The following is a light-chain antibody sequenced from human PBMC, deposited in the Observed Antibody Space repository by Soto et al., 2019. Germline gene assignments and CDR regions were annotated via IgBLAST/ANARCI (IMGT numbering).Light chain of an antibody. CDR3: QQYGNSPRT. CDR2: GAS. V-gene: IGKV3-20*01. CDR1: QSVSNSY. Sequence: EIVLTQSPGTLSLSPGERASLSCRASQSVSNSYLAWYQQKPGQAPRLLIYGASSRATGIPARFSGSGSGTDFTLTISRLEPEDLAVYYCQQYGNSPRTFGQGTKLVIK. J-gene: IGKJ2*01.